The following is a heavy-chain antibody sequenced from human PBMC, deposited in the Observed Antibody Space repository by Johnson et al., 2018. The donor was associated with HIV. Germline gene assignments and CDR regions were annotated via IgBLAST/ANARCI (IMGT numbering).Heavy chain of an antibody. J-gene: IGHJ3*02. V-gene: IGHV3-66*01. CDR1: GFSVSTSY. CDR2: ISCGGST. D-gene: IGHD3-16*01. Sequence: VQLVESGGGLVQPGRSLKLSCAASGFSVSTSYMTWVRQAPGKGLAWVSSISCGGSTSYADSRKGRFTISRDNSKNTLHLQMNSLRAEDTAGDYCARDRHSGGGDADAFDIWGQGTLVSVSS. CDR3: ARDRHSGGGDADAFDI.